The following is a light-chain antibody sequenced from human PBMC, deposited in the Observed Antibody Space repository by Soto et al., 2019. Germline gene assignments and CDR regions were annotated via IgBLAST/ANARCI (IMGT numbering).Light chain of an antibody. CDR3: QHYVSSPLMNT. CDR2: GAS. Sequence: EIVLTQSPGTLSLSPGERATLSCRASQSVSSNYLAWYQQKPGQAPRLLIYGASSRATGIPDRFSGSGSGTDFTLTISRLEPEDFAVYFCQHYVSSPLMNTFGQGTKLEIK. J-gene: IGKJ2*01. CDR1: QSVSSNY. V-gene: IGKV3-20*01.